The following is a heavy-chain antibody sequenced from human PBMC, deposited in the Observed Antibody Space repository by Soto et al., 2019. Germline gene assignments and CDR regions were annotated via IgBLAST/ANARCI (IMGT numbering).Heavy chain of an antibody. Sequence: QVQLVQSGAEVKEPGDSMRVSCEGSGYTFTAYHIHWVRQAPGHGLEWMGWINPKFGDTTYAQDFQGRVSMTRDMSISTVYMELSRLTSDDTAIYYCARNMDYYYGRGSGNGHGVWGQGTTVTVFS. CDR3: ARNMDYYYGRGSGNGHGV. CDR1: GYTFTAYH. D-gene: IGHD3-10*02. CDR2: INPKFGDT. V-gene: IGHV1-2*02. J-gene: IGHJ6*02.